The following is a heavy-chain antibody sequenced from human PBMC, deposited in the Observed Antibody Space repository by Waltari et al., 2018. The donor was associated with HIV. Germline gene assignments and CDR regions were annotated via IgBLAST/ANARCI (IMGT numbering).Heavy chain of an antibody. V-gene: IGHV3-48*04. D-gene: IGHD5-12*01. Sequence: QLEESGGDLVQPGGSLRLSCAASGFPFNRYNMNWARHFPVRGLEWIAFISSDSKIIYYADSVKGRFTISRDNAKSSLYLQVNNLIADDSATYYCSRGGSKYFYVGGGDLWGQGTPVTVSS. CDR3: SRGGSKYFYVGGGDL. J-gene: IGHJ5*02. CDR1: GFPFNRYN. CDR2: ISSDSKII.